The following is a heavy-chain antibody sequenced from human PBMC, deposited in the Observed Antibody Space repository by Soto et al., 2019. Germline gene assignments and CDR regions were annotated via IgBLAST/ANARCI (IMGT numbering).Heavy chain of an antibody. CDR1: GFTFSSYS. J-gene: IGHJ6*02. D-gene: IGHD3-9*01. V-gene: IGHV3-48*01. CDR2: ISSSSSTI. Sequence: GESLKISCAASGFTFSSYSMNWVRQAPGKGLEWVSYISSSSSTIYYADSVKGRFTISRDNAKNSLYLQMNSLRAEDTAVYYCARDLQVNFDWPYYGMDVWGQGTTVTVSS. CDR3: ARDLQVNFDWPYYGMDV.